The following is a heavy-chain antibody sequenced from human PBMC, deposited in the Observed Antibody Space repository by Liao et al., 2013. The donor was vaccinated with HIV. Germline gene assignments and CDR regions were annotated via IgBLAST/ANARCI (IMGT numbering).Heavy chain of an antibody. Sequence: QVQLQESGPGLVKPSEALSLTCTVSGGSINGYYWSWIRQPAGKGLEFIGRIYSSGSATYNPSLESRVTMSIDLSKNHFSLGLRSVTAADTAVYYCARGFWGSGLDSWGQGTLVTVSS. CDR2: IYSSGSA. CDR3: ARGFWGSGLDS. D-gene: IGHD3-10*01. CDR1: GGSINGYY. V-gene: IGHV4-4*07. J-gene: IGHJ4*02.